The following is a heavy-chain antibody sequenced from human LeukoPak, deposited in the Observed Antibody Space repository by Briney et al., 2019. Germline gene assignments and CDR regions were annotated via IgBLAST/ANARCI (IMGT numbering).Heavy chain of an antibody. CDR3: ARGEVVVVPAAMQNY. J-gene: IGHJ4*02. CDR2: INPNSGGT. V-gene: IGHV1-2*02. Sequence: GASVKVSCKASGYTFTGYYMHWVRQAPGQGLEWMGWINPNSGGTNYAQKFQGRVTTTRDTSISTAYMELSRLRSDDTAVYYCARGEVVVVPAAMQNYGGQGTLVTVSS. D-gene: IGHD2-2*01. CDR1: GYTFTGYY.